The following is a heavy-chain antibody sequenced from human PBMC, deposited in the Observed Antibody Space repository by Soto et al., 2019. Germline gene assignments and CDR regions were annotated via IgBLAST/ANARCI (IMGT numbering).Heavy chain of an antibody. J-gene: IGHJ3*02. CDR1: GFTFSNYW. CDR2: IKRDGSET. D-gene: IGHD2-8*02. Sequence: EVQLVESGGGLVQSGGSLRLSCVASGFTFSNYWMTWVRQAPGKGLEWVANIKRDGSETYLVDSVMGRFTISRDNAKNSLYLQMNRLRAEDTAVYYCAKDDNYCAGGICYDVFDIWGQGTMVTVSS. V-gene: IGHV3-7*05. CDR3: AKDDNYCAGGICYDVFDI.